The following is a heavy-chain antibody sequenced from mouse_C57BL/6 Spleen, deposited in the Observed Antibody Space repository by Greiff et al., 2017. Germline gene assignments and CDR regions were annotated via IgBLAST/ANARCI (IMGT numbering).Heavy chain of an antibody. CDR3: ARRGYYGYDEDWYFDV. Sequence: QVQLQQSGAELVKPGASVKMSCKASGYTFTTYPIEWMKQNHGKSLEWIGNFHPYNDDTKYNEKFKGKDTLTVEKSSSTVYLELSRLTSDDSAVYYCARRGYYGYDEDWYFDVWGTGTTVTVSS. CDR1: GYTFTTYP. CDR2: FHPYNDDT. D-gene: IGHD2-2*01. J-gene: IGHJ1*03. V-gene: IGHV1-47*01.